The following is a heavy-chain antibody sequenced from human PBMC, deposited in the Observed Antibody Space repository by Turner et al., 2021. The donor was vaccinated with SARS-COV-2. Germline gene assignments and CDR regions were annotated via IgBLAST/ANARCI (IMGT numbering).Heavy chain of an antibody. CDR2: IYDDGRNN. CDR3: GREGGGGGWALDY. J-gene: IGHJ4*02. V-gene: IGHV3-30*17. Sequence: QVQLVESGGGVVQPGRSLRLSCAASGFTFSSFAMHWVREATGGGGGWVDLIYDDGRNNYYAAPVRAQFTTSRDNPRTTFYLKRNGRGGGAPGVFSCGREGGGGGWALDYWGQGTLVTVSS. CDR1: GFTFSSFA. D-gene: IGHD1-26*01.